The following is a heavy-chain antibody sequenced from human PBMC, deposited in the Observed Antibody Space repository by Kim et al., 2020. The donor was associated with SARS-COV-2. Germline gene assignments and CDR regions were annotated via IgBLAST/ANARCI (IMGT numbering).Heavy chain of an antibody. CDR3: AREGFNYDLFYYYGMDV. V-gene: IGHV3-11*06. Sequence: VTGRFTISRDNAKNALYLQMNSLRAEDTAVYYCAREGFNYDLFYYYGMDVWGQGTTVTVSS. J-gene: IGHJ6*02. D-gene: IGHD3-3*01.